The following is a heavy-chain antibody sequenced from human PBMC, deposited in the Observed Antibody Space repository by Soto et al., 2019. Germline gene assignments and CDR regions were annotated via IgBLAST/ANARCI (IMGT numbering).Heavy chain of an antibody. CDR3: ARDLGYCRSGTCYREWFDP. J-gene: IGHJ5*02. Sequence: QVQLVQSGAEVKKPGASVKVSCKASGYTFTTHVIIWVRQVPGQGLEWMGWVRGDNGHTNYAQRLQVRVTMTTDTSTNTAYMELRRLRSDDTAVYYCARDLGYCRSGTCYREWFDPWGQGTLVTVSS. V-gene: IGHV1-18*01. CDR2: VRGDNGHT. D-gene: IGHD2-15*01. CDR1: GYTFTTHV.